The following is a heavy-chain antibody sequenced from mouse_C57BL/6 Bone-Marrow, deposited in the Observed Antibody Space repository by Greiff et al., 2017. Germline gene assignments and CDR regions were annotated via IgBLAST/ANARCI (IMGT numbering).Heavy chain of an antibody. J-gene: IGHJ2*01. CDR1: GYTFTDYN. CDR2: INPNNGGT. D-gene: IGHD1-1*01. Sequence: VQLKQSGPELVKPGASVKMSCKASGYTFTDYNMHWVKQSHGKSLEWIGYINPNNGGTSYNQKFKGKATLTVNKSSSTAYMALRSLTSEDSAVYYCARGDYYGSSYERFDYWGQGTTLTVSS. CDR3: ARGDYYGSSYERFDY. V-gene: IGHV1-22*01.